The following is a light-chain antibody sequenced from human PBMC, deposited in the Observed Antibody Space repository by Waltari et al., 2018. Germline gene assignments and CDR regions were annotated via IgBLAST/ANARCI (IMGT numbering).Light chain of an antibody. V-gene: IGKV1-17*01. CDR2: AAS. J-gene: IGKJ2*03. CDR3: LQYNSHPYS. CDR1: QGISTY. Sequence: DIQMTQSPSFLSASAGDTVTITCRASQGISTYLNWYQQKPGRAPKRLIYAASTLESGVPSRFSGSGSGTDFTLIISSLQPEDFATYYCLQYNSHPYSFGPGTKVEIK.